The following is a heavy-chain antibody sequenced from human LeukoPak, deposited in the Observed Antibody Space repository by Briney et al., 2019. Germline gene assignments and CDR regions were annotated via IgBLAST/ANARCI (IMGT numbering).Heavy chain of an antibody. Sequence: GGSLRLSCAASGFIFHNHAMLWVRQAPGEGLEWVAIVSYDGSIKYYTDSVKGRFSISRDNPKNTLYLQMNSLRLEDSAVYYCARRSFCSGDYCALSYHYGMDVWGQGTTVTVSS. J-gene: IGHJ6*02. V-gene: IGHV3-30*04. CDR2: VSYDGSIK. CDR1: GFIFHNHA. D-gene: IGHD3-3*01. CDR3: ARRSFCSGDYCALSYHYGMDV.